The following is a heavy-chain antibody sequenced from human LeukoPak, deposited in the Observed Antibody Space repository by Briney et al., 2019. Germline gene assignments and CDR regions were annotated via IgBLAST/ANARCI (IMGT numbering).Heavy chain of an antibody. V-gene: IGHV3-11*03. CDR1: GFTFSDYY. CDR2: ISSSSSYT. Sequence: GGSLRLSCAASGFTFSDYYMSWIRQAPGKGLEWVSYISSSSSYTNYADSVKGRFTISRDNAKNSLYLQMNSLRAEDTAVYYCATRSNVLLWFGELLYDYWGQGTLVTVSS. CDR3: ATRSNVLLWFGELLYDY. D-gene: IGHD3-10*01. J-gene: IGHJ4*02.